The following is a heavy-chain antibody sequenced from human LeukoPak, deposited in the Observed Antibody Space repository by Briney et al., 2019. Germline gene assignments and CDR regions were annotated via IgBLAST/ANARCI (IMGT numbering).Heavy chain of an antibody. Sequence: PGGSLRLSCAASGFTFSSYWMSWVRQAPGKGLEWVANIKQDGSEKYYVDSVKGRFTISRDNAKNSLYLQMNSLRAEDTAVYYCARGQTTLSSSMTTVTYDYWGQGTLVTVSS. CDR1: GFTFSSYW. CDR3: ARGQTTLSSSMTTVTYDY. D-gene: IGHD4-17*01. CDR2: IKQDGSEK. J-gene: IGHJ4*02. V-gene: IGHV3-7*04.